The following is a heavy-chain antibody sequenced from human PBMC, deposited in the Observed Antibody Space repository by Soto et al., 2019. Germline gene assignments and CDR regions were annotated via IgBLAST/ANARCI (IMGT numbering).Heavy chain of an antibody. V-gene: IGHV3-23*01. D-gene: IGHD1-26*01. J-gene: IGHJ6*02. CDR3: AKRAYYDLAGMDV. CDR1: GFTFSSQA. CDR2: ISGSGATT. Sequence: EVQLLESGGDLVQPGGSLRLSCAGSGFTFSSQAMSWVRQAPGKGLEWVPGISGSGATTYYAEPVKGRFTISRDNSKNTLYLQMNSLRAADTAVYYCAKRAYYDLAGMDVWGQGTTVTVSS.